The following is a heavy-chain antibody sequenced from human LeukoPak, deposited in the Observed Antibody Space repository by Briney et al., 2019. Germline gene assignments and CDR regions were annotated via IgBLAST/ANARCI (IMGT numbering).Heavy chain of an antibody. CDR3: ARSPAAGTALYNWFDP. CDR2: INHSGST. CDR1: GGSVNSGSYY. D-gene: IGHD6-13*01. J-gene: IGHJ5*02. V-gene: IGHV4-39*07. Sequence: SETLSLTCTVSGGSVNSGSYYWSWIHQPPGKGLEWIGEINHSGSTNYNPSLKSRVTISVDTSKNRFSLKLSSVTAADTAVYYCARSPAAGTALYNWFDPWGQGTLVTVSS.